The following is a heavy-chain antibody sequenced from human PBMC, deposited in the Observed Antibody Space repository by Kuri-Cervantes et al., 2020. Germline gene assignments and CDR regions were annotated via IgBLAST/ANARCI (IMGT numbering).Heavy chain of an antibody. CDR2: ISWNSGSI. Sequence: SLKISCAASGFTFDDYAMHWVRQAPGKGLEWVSGISWNSGSIGYADSVKGRFTISRDNAKNSLYLQMNSLRAEDTAVYYCARDWVAVAGTGWFDPWGQGTLVTVSS. D-gene: IGHD6-19*01. J-gene: IGHJ5*02. V-gene: IGHV3-9*01. CDR3: ARDWVAVAGTGWFDP. CDR1: GFTFDDYA.